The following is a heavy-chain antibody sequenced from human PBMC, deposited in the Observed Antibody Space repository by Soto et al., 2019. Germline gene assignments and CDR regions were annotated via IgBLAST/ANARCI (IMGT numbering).Heavy chain of an antibody. Sequence: EVQLLESGGDLVQPGGSLRLSCAASGFSFSAYSMNWVRQAPGRGLEWVAFIALSGTTTDYRESVKGRFTLSKDRSMKTVYLQRNSLRVEDAAVYYCTKDRVPDGIYSFDYWGQGALVTVSS. CDR3: TKDRVPDGIYSFDY. J-gene: IGHJ4*02. V-gene: IGHV3-23*05. CDR1: GFSFSAYS. D-gene: IGHD2-15*01. CDR2: IALSGTTT.